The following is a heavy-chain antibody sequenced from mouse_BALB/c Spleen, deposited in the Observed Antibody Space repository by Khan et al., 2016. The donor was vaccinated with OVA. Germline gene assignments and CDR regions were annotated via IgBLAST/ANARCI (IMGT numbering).Heavy chain of an antibody. Sequence: QVQLQQSGAELVKPGASVKLSCKTSGYTFTSYWIQWVKQRPGQGLGWIGQIFPGTGTTYYNEHFKGKATLTIDTSSTTAVMQLSSLTSEDSAVYFCARGYFGNYEFAYWGQGTLVTVSA. J-gene: IGHJ3*01. CDR1: GYTFTSYW. CDR3: ARGYFGNYEFAY. CDR2: IFPGTGTT. V-gene: IGHV1S132*01. D-gene: IGHD2-1*01.